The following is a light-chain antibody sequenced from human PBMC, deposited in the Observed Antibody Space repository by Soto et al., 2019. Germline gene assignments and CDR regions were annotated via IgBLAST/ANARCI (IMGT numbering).Light chain of an antibody. CDR3: QQYNNCPVT. J-gene: IGKJ1*01. CDR2: DAS. V-gene: IGKV3D-15*03. CDR1: RGINRH. Sequence: IRVTQAPTTLSLSPGERATHSFRASRGINRHLAWYGPKPGQAPRLINCDASNRATGVPTSSSGSGSGKEFTLTSSIQSDEDSVVYCWQQYNNCPVTFGQGTKVDI.